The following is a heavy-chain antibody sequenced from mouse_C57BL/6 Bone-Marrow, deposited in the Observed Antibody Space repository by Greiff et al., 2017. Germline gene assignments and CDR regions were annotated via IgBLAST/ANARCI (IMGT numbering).Heavy chain of an antibody. CDR1: GYAFSSYW. J-gene: IGHJ1*03. V-gene: IGHV1-80*01. Sequence: VQGVESGAELVKPGASVKISCKASGYAFSSYWMNWVKQRPGKGLEWIGQIYPGDGDTNYNGKFKGKATLTADKSSSTAYMQLSGLTSEDSAVYFCAFITTVVGRWYFDVWGTGTTVTVSS. CDR2: IYPGDGDT. CDR3: AFITTVVGRWYFDV. D-gene: IGHD1-1*01.